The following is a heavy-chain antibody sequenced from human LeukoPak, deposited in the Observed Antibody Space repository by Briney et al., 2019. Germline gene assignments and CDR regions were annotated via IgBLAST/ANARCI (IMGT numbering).Heavy chain of an antibody. CDR1: GFTFSSYS. D-gene: IGHD2-15*01. Sequence: GGSLRLSCAASGFTFSSYSMNWVRKAPGKGLELVSYISSGSGSSIYYADSVKGRFSISRDNAKNSLYLQMNSLRDEDTAVYHCARDDSWAFDIWGQGAMVTVSS. CDR2: ISSGSGSSI. J-gene: IGHJ3*02. CDR3: ARDDSWAFDI. V-gene: IGHV3-48*02.